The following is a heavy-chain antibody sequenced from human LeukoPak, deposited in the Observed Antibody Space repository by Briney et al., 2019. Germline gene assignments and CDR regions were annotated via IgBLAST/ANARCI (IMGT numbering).Heavy chain of an antibody. D-gene: IGHD6-6*01. CDR2: ISYIGST. Sequence: PSETLSLTCSVSDASISGHYLTWIRQPPGKGLEWNGYISYIGSTNSNPSPKSQVTISVYTSKNQFSLKLSSVTAADTAVYECARDKISIHDFDMWGQGTMVTVSS. J-gene: IGHJ3*02. CDR3: ARDKISIHDFDM. CDR1: DASISGHY. V-gene: IGHV4-59*11.